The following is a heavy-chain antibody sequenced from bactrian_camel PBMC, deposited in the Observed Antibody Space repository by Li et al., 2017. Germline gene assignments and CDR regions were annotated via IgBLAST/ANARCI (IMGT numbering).Heavy chain of an antibody. CDR1: GFTFSSYA. CDR3: AIGFSYFAN. J-gene: IGHJ4*01. D-gene: IGHD5*01. CDR2: IDGADGGGGNT. Sequence: VQLVESGGGLVQPGGSLTLSCAASGFTFSSYAVSWVRQAPGKGLEWISAIDGADGGGGNTYYAESVKGRFTISRDDAKSALYLQLNSLKTEDMAMYYCAIGFSYFANWGQGTQVTVS. V-gene: IGHV3S31*01.